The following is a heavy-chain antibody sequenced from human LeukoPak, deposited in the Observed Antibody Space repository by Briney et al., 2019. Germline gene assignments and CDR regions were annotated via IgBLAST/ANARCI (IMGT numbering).Heavy chain of an antibody. CDR2: INPNSGGT. CDR3: ARSPDPSDYGDYLYAFDI. V-gene: IGHV1-2*02. Sequence: GASVKVSCKASGYTFTGYYMHWVRQAPGQGLEWMGWINPNSGGTNYAQKFQGRVTMTRDTSISTAYMELSRLRSDDTAVYYCARSPDPSDYGDYLYAFDIWGQGTMVTVSS. D-gene: IGHD4-17*01. J-gene: IGHJ3*02. CDR1: GYTFTGYY.